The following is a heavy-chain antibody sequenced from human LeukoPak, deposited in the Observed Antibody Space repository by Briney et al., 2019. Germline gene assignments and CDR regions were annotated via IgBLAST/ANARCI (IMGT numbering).Heavy chain of an antibody. V-gene: IGHV3-48*03. CDR3: ARERLGYYDSSAPGYFDY. CDR2: ISSSGSTI. J-gene: IGHJ4*02. Sequence: GGSLRLSCAASGFTFDNYAMSWVRQAPGKRLEWVSYISSSGSTIYYADSVKGRFTISRDNAKNSLYLQMNSLRAEDTAVYYCARERLGYYDSSAPGYFDYWGQGTLVTVSS. CDR1: GFTFDNYA. D-gene: IGHD3-22*01.